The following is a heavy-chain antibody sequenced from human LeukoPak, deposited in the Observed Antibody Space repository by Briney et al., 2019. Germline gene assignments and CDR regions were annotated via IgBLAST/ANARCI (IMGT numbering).Heavy chain of an antibody. CDR1: GGSISSSIYY. CDR2: IYYSGST. J-gene: IGHJ6*03. V-gene: IGHV4-39*01. Sequence: SETLSLTCTVSGGSISSSIYYWGWIRQPPGKGLEWIGSIYYSGSTYYNPSLKSRVTISVDTSKNQFSLKLSSVTAADTAVYYCASGYYYDSSGKYYYYMDVWGKGTTVTVSS. CDR3: ASGYYYDSSGKYYYYMDV. D-gene: IGHD3-22*01.